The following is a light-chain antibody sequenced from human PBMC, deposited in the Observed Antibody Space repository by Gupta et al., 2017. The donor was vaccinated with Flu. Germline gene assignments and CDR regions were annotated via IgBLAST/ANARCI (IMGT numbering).Light chain of an antibody. Sequence: PAGAWSTPEERSTLSLMSSYSDRNYLAWYQQKPGQAPKLLFYEASNRATGIPARFSGSGSGTDFTLTISSLEAEDVAVYYCQQHYNRPFNFGQGTKLEIK. J-gene: IGKJ2*01. CDR1: YSDRNY. CDR2: EAS. CDR3: QQHYNRPFN. V-gene: IGKV3-11*01.